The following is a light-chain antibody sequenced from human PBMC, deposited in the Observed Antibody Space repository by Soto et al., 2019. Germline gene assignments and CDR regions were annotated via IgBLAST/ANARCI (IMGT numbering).Light chain of an antibody. J-gene: IGLJ1*01. CDR2: EVS. CDR1: SSDVGAYNY. V-gene: IGLV2-8*01. CDR3: ASHAGSNAV. Sequence: QSALTQPPSASGSPGQSVTIPCTGTSSDVGAYNYVSWYQQHPGKAPKLVIYEVSKRPSGVPDRFSGSKSGNTASLTVSGLQGEDDADYYCASHAGSNAVCGTGTKVTVL.